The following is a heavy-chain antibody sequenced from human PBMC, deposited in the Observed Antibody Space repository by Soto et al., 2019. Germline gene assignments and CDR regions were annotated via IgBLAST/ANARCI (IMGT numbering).Heavy chain of an antibody. CDR3: AREEESVGSPPSGSHP. D-gene: IGHD3-10*01. CDR1: GFTFGKYW. CDR2: IKQDGSEK. Sequence: QPGGSLRLSCVGSGFTFGKYWMDWLRQTPGKGLEWVANIKQDGSEKFYVDSVRGRFTISRDNAKNSVYLEMNRLRDEDTGVYYCAREEESVGSPPSGSHPWGQGVQLTVSS. J-gene: IGHJ5*02. V-gene: IGHV3-7*03.